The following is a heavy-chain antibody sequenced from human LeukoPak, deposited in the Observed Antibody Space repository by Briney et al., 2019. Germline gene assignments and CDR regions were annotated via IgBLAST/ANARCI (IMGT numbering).Heavy chain of an antibody. CDR3: AKPGIQLWKPHWYFDL. CDR2: ISGSGGST. V-gene: IGHV3-23*01. Sequence: GGSLRLSCAASGFTFSSYAMSWVRQAPGKGLEWVSAISGSGGSTYYADFVKGRFTISRDNSKNTLYLQMNSLRAEDTAVYYCAKPGIQLWKPHWYFDLWGRGTLVTVSS. J-gene: IGHJ2*01. CDR1: GFTFSSYA. D-gene: IGHD5-18*01.